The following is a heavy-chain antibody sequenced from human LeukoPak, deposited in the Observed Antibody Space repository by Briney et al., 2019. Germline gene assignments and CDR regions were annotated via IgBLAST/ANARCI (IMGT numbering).Heavy chain of an antibody. Sequence: GGSLRLSCAASGFTFTNHGMSWFRQAPGKGLEWVSSITASGDRTDYADSVKGRVTISRDNSKNMVYLQMNSLGAEDTAVYFCARVRHAMDMDFDYWGQGILVTVSS. CDR3: ARVRHAMDMDFDY. CDR2: ITASGDRT. J-gene: IGHJ4*02. CDR1: GFTFTNHG. V-gene: IGHV3-23*01. D-gene: IGHD3/OR15-3a*01.